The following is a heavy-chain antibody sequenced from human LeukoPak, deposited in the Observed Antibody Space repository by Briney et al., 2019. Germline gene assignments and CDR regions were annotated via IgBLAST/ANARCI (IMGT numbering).Heavy chain of an antibody. V-gene: IGHV4-59*01. D-gene: IGHD6-6*01. CDR3: ARSLVDAFDI. CDR1: GGSISSYY. CDR2: IYYSGST. J-gene: IGHJ3*02. Sequence: SETLSLTCTVSGGSISSYYWSWIRQPPGKGLEWIGYIYYSGSTNYNPSLMSRVTISVDTSKNQFSLKLSSVTAADTAVYYCARSLVDAFDIWGQGTMVTVSS.